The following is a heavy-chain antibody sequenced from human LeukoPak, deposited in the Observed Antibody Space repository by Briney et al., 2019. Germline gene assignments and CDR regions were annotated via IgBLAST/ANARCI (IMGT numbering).Heavy chain of an antibody. J-gene: IGHJ4*02. CDR3: ARGYSYIDY. CDR1: GFTFSSYA. Sequence: GGSLRLSCAASGFTFSSYAMHWVRQAPGKGLEWVAVISYDGSNKYYADSVKGRFTISRDNSKNTLYLQMNSLRAEDMAVYYCARGYSYIDYWGQGTLVTVSS. V-gene: IGHV3-30-3*01. D-gene: IGHD5-18*01. CDR2: ISYDGSNK.